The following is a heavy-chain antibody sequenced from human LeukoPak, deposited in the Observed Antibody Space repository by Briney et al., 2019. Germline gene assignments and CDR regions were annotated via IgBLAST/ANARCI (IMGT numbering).Heavy chain of an antibody. CDR1: GFTFDDYG. J-gene: IGHJ6*03. V-gene: IGHV3-20*04. D-gene: IGHD3-10*01. CDR2: INRNGGST. Sequence: PGGSLRLSCAASGFTFDDYGMSWVRQAPGKGLEWVSGINRNGGSTGYADSVKGRFTISRDNAKNSLYLQMNSLRAEDTALYYCAREGGSGSRYGWGYYYMDVWGKGTTVTVSS. CDR3: AREGGSGSRYGWGYYYMDV.